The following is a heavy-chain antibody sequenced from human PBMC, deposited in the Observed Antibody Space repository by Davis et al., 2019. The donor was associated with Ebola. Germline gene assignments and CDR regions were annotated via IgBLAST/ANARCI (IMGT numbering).Heavy chain of an antibody. J-gene: IGHJ5*02. CDR2: ISAYNGNT. CDR1: GGTFSSYA. V-gene: IGHV1-18*01. D-gene: IGHD6-19*01. Sequence: ASVKVSCKASGGTFSSYAISWVRQAPGQGLEWMGWISAYNGNTNYAQKLQGRVTMTTDTSTSTAYMELRSLRSDDTAVYYCARAPKAVASRDWFDPWGQGTLVTVSS. CDR3: ARAPKAVASRDWFDP.